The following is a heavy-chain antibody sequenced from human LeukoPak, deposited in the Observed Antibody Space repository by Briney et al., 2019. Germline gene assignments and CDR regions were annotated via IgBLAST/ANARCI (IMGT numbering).Heavy chain of an antibody. Sequence: SGPTLVNPTQTLTLTCTFSGFSLSTSGVGVGWIRQPPGKALEWLALIYWDDDKRYSPSLKSRLTITKDTSKNQVVLTMTNMYPVDTATYSCAHLYSSSSGSAFDIWGQGTMVTVSS. D-gene: IGHD6-6*01. CDR3: AHLYSSSSGSAFDI. CDR1: GFSLSTSGVG. J-gene: IGHJ3*02. CDR2: IYWDDDK. V-gene: IGHV2-5*02.